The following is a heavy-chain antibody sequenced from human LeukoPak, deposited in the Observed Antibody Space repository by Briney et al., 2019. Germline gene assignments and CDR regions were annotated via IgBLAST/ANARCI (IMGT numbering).Heavy chain of an antibody. CDR1: GYSISSGYY. Sequence: PSETLSLTCAVSGYSISSGYYWGWIRQPPGKGLEWIGSIYHSGSTYYNPSLKSRVTISVDTSKNQFSLKLSSVTAADTAVYYCARQGCCSSTSCYGPHNFDYWGQGTLVTVSS. CDR3: ARQGCCSSTSCYGPHNFDY. CDR2: IYHSGST. D-gene: IGHD2-2*01. J-gene: IGHJ4*02. V-gene: IGHV4-38-2*01.